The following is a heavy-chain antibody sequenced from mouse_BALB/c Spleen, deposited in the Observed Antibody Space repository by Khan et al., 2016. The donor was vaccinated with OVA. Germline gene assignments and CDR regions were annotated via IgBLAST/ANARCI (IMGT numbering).Heavy chain of an antibody. Sequence: QVQLKQSGAELAKPGASVKMSCKASGYTFINYWILWVKQRPGQGLEWIGYINPSTGYTDYNQNFKDKATLTADKSSRTAFMQLSSLTSEDSSVCYCARRGLRWDFDYWGQGTTLTVSS. V-gene: IGHV1-7*01. CDR3: ARRGLRWDFDY. CDR2: INPSTGYT. D-gene: IGHD1-1*01. CDR1: GYTFINYW. J-gene: IGHJ2*01.